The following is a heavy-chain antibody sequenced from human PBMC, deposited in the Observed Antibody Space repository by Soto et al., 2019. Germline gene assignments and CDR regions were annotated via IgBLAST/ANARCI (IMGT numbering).Heavy chain of an antibody. CDR1: GFTFSSYA. D-gene: IGHD2-15*01. CDR2: ISGSGGST. V-gene: IGHV3-23*01. J-gene: IGHJ6*04. Sequence: GGSLRLSCAASGFTFSSYAMSWVRQAPGKGLEWVSAISGSGGSTYYADSVKGRFTISRDNSKNTLYLQMNSLRAEDTAVYYCAKDGLYHYYYYYGMDVWGEGTTVTVYS. CDR3: AKDGLYHYYYYYGMDV.